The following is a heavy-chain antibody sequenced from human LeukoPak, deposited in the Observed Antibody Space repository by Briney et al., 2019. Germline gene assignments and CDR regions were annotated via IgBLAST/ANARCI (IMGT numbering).Heavy chain of an antibody. Sequence: PGGSLRLSCAASGFTFSSYNMNWVRQAPGKGLEWVSHISSGSSTIYYADSVKGRFTITRDNSKNTVYLQMSGLRAEDTAVYYCAKEPSSTVFGVPTPDRFDDWGQGTLVTVSS. CDR2: ISSGSSTI. D-gene: IGHD3-3*01. CDR3: AKEPSSTVFGVPTPDRFDD. V-gene: IGHV3-48*01. J-gene: IGHJ4*02. CDR1: GFTFSSYN.